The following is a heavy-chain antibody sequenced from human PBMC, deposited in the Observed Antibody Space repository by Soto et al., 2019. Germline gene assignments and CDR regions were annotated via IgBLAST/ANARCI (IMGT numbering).Heavy chain of an antibody. Sequence: SETLSLTCTVSGGSISSSSYYWGWIRQPPGKGLEWIGSIYYSGSTYYNPSLKSRVTISVDTSKNHFSLKLSSVTAADTAVYYCARPRIAAAGNWFDPWGQGTLVTVSS. CDR3: ARPRIAAAGNWFDP. J-gene: IGHJ5*02. CDR1: GGSISSSSYY. D-gene: IGHD6-13*01. V-gene: IGHV4-39*01. CDR2: IYYSGST.